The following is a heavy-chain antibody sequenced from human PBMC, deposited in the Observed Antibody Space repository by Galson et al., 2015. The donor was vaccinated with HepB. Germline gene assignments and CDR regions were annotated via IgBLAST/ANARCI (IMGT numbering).Heavy chain of an antibody. D-gene: IGHD5-18*01. CDR3: ARQLQLWSPFDY. Sequence: TLSLTCTVSGGSISSSSYYWGWIRQPPGKGLEWIGSIYYSGSTYYNPSLKSRVTISVDTSKNQFSLKLSSVTAADTAVYYCARQLQLWSPFDYWGQGTLVTVSS. J-gene: IGHJ4*02. CDR1: GGSISSSSYY. CDR2: IYYSGST. V-gene: IGHV4-39*01.